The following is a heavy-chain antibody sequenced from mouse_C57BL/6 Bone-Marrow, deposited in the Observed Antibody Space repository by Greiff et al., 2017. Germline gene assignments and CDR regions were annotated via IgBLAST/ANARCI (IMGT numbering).Heavy chain of an antibody. J-gene: IGHJ4*01. CDR3: ARSKTAQATYYAMDY. Sequence: QVQLKESGPELVKPGASVKISCKASGYAFSSSWMNWVKQRPGKGLEWIGRIYPGDGDTNYNGKFKGKATLTADKSSSTAYMQLSSLTSEDSAVYFCARSKTAQATYYAMDYGGQGTSVTVSS. CDR1: GYAFSSSW. V-gene: IGHV1-82*01. CDR2: IYPGDGDT. D-gene: IGHD3-2*02.